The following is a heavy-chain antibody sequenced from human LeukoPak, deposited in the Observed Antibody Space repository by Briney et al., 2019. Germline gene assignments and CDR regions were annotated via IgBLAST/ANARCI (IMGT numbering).Heavy chain of an antibody. CDR3: AKARLSTGWAYNDY. CDR1: GFTFNNYA. Sequence: PGGSLRLSCAASGFTFNNYAMSWVRRAPGKGLEWVSAVVGGGGTTFYADSVKGRFTISRDNSRNTVYLQMNSLRGEDTAVYYCAKARLSTGWAYNDYWGQGTLVSVSS. J-gene: IGHJ4*02. D-gene: IGHD6-19*01. V-gene: IGHV3-23*01. CDR2: VVGGGGTT.